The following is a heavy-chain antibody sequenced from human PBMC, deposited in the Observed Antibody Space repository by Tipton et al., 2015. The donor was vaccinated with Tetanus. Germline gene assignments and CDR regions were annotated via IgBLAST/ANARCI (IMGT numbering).Heavy chain of an antibody. Sequence: TLSLTCTVSGGSISGGDYHWSWIRQPPGKGLEWIGYSHYSGSTSSNPSLKSRVTISLDTSKNQFSLKLTSVTAADTAMYYCAREPAATGTSLFDYWGQGALVTVSS. D-gene: IGHD6-13*01. J-gene: IGHJ4*02. V-gene: IGHV4-61*08. CDR3: AREPAATGTSLFDY. CDR2: SHYSGST. CDR1: GGSISGGDYH.